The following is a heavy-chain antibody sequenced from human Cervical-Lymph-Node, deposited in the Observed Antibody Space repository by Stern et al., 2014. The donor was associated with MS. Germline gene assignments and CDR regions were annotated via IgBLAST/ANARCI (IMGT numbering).Heavy chain of an antibody. V-gene: IGHV3-33*01. D-gene: IGHD2-2*01. J-gene: IGHJ3*02. CDR1: GFTFSTYG. Sequence: QLVQSGGGVVQPGRSLRLSCAASGFTFSTYGMHWVRQAPGKGLEWVAVIWSYATNSLYADSVKGRFTISRDNSKNSLYLQMNALRTEDTAVYYCAREAPVEPAATDAFDIWGRGTMVAVSS. CDR2: IWSYATNS. CDR3: AREAPVEPAATDAFDI.